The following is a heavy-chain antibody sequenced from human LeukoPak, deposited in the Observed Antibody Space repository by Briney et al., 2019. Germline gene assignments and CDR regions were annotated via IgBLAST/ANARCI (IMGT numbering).Heavy chain of an antibody. Sequence: HPGGSLRLSCAASGFTLSSYAMSWVRQAPGKVLEWVSAISGSGGSTYYADSVTGRFTISRDNSKNTLYLQMNSLRAEDTAVNYCPKDRNDYTDYWGQGTLVTVSS. J-gene: IGHJ4*02. D-gene: IGHD1-14*01. V-gene: IGHV3-23*01. CDR2: ISGSGGST. CDR1: GFTLSSYA. CDR3: PKDRNDYTDY.